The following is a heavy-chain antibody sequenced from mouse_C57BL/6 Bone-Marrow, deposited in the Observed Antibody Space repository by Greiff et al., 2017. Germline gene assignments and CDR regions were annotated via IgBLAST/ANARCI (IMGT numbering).Heavy chain of an antibody. D-gene: IGHD1-2*01. Sequence: EVQLHQSGPELVKPGASVKISCKASGYTFTDYYMNWVKQSHGKSLEWIGDINPNNGGTSYKQKFKGKAPLTVDKYSSQAYMGRRRLASEDSAVYYCARGGRRRRYWYIGVWGTGTTVTVCS. V-gene: IGHV1-26*01. J-gene: IGHJ1*03. CDR1: GYTFTDYY. CDR3: ARGGRRRRYWYIGV. CDR2: INPNNGGT.